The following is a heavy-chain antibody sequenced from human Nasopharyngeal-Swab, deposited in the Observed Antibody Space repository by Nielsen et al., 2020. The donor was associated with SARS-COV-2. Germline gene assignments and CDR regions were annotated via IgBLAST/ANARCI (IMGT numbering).Heavy chain of an antibody. V-gene: IGHV3-48*03. J-gene: IGHJ4*02. D-gene: IGHD3-22*01. CDR3: ARGSLFDSSGYYLDFDA. CDR1: RFTFNNFE. CDR2: ISTSGTTM. Sequence: GESLKISCAAARFTFNNFELTWVRQAPVKGLEWLSSISTSGTTMYYADSVKGRFTISRDDAKNSLYLQMNSLRVEDTAVYYCARGSLFDSSGYYLDFDAWGQGTLVTVSS.